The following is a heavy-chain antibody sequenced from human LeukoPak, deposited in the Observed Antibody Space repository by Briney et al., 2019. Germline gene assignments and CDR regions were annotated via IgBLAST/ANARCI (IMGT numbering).Heavy chain of an antibody. CDR3: ARDRPWLVPPMYYFDY. V-gene: IGHV4-39*07. Sequence: GSLRLSCAASGFTFSSYRMNWVRQPPGKGLEWIVSIYYSGSTYYNPSLKSRVTISVDTSENQFSLKLSSVTAADTAVYYCARDRPWLVPPMYYFDYWGQGTLVTVSS. D-gene: IGHD6-19*01. CDR2: IYYSGST. J-gene: IGHJ4*02. CDR1: GFTFSSYR.